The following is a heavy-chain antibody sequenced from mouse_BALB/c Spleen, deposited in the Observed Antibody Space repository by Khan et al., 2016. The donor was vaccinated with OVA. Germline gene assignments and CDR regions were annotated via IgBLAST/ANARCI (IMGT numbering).Heavy chain of an antibody. V-gene: IGHV2-9*02. CDR1: GFSLTSYG. Sequence: QVQLKESGPGLVAPSQSLSITCTVSGFSLTSYGVHWVRQPPGKGLEWLGVIWAGGGQIYNSALMSRLIISKDNSKIQVFVKMNSLQTDYTAMYYCARLEDIWGQGTTLTVSS. CDR2: IWAGGGQ. D-gene: IGHD1-3*01. CDR3: ARLEDI. J-gene: IGHJ2*01.